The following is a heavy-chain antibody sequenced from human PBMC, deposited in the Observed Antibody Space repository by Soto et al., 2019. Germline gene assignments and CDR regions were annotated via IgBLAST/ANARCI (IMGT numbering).Heavy chain of an antibody. CDR3: ARGGYSYGTPYGMDV. CDR2: IYYSGST. J-gene: IGHJ6*02. CDR1: GGSISSYY. D-gene: IGHD5-18*01. V-gene: IGHV4-59*01. Sequence: SETLSLTCTVSGGSISSYYWSWIRQPPGKGLEWTGYIYYSGSTNYNPSLKSRVTISVDTSKNQFSLKLSSVTAADTAVYYCARGGYSYGTPYGMDVWGQGTTVTVSS.